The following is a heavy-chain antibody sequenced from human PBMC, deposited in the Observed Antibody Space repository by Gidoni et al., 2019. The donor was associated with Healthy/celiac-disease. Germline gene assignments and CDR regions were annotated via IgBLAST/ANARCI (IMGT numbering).Heavy chain of an antibody. Sequence: QVQLVESGGGVVQPGRSLRLSCAASGFTFSSYGLRWVRQAPGKGLEWVAVIWYDGSNKYYADSVKGRFSISRDNSKNTLYLQMNSLRAEDTAVYYCARAPVAGPGWFDPWGQGTLVTVSS. CDR1: GFTFSSYG. D-gene: IGHD6-19*01. CDR3: ARAPVAGPGWFDP. CDR2: IWYDGSNK. V-gene: IGHV3-33*01. J-gene: IGHJ5*02.